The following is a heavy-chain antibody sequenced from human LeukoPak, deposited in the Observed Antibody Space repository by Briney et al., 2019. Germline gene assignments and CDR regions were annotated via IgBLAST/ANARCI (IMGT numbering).Heavy chain of an antibody. J-gene: IGHJ4*02. Sequence: GGSLRLPCAASGFTFSSYAMSWVRQAPGKGLEWVSAISGSGGSTYYADSAKGRFTISRDNSKNTLYLQMNSLRAEDTAVYYCAKASAMIVVVSKHFDYWGQGTLVTVSS. CDR3: AKASAMIVVVSKHFDY. D-gene: IGHD3-22*01. CDR2: ISGSGGST. CDR1: GFTFSSYA. V-gene: IGHV3-23*01.